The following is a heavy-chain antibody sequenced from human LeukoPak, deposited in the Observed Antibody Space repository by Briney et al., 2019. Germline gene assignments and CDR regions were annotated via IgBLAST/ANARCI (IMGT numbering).Heavy chain of an antibody. V-gene: IGHV1-24*01. D-gene: IGHD6-19*01. CDR1: GYTLTELS. CDR2: FDPEDGET. Sequence: ASVKVSCKVSGYTLTELSMHWVRQAPGKGLEWMGGFDPEDGETIYAQKFQGRVTMTEDTSTDTAYMELSSLRSEDTAVYYCATSIAMAGIMGTGWYFDLWGRGTLVTVSS. J-gene: IGHJ2*01. CDR3: ATSIAMAGIMGTGWYFDL.